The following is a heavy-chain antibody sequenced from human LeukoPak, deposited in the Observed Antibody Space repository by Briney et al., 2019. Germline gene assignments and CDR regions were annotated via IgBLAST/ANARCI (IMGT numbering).Heavy chain of an antibody. J-gene: IGHJ4*02. D-gene: IGHD2-15*01. Sequence: SETLSLTCTVSGGSISSYFWSWIRQPPGKGLEWIGYIYYSVSTNYNPSLRSRVSISVDTSKNQFSLKLSSVIAAGTAVYYCARVLCSAGSCYPLNWGQGTLVTVSS. V-gene: IGHV4-59*01. CDR2: IYYSVST. CDR1: GGSISSYF. CDR3: ARVLCSAGSCYPLN.